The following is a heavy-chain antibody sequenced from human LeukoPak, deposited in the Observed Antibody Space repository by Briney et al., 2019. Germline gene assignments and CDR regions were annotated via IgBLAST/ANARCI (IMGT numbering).Heavy chain of an antibody. CDR1: GYTLISYD. J-gene: IGHJ4*02. V-gene: IGHV1-18*01. CDR3: ARDGLGSSYSNGWYAY. CDR2: INAYNENT. D-gene: IGHD6-19*01. Sequence: ASVKASCKASGYTLISYDFIWLRQAPGQGLEWMGWINAYNENTNSAEKFQGRVTIITDESTSTAYMELSSLRSEDTAVYYCARDGLGSSYSNGWYAYWGQGTLVTVSS.